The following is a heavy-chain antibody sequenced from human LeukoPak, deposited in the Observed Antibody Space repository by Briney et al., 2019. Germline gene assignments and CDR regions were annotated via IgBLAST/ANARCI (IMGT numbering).Heavy chain of an antibody. CDR2: MNPNSGNK. D-gene: IGHD3-22*01. Sequence: ASVKVSCKASGYTFTGYYVHWVRQATGQGLEWMGWMNPNSGNKGYAQKFQGRVTMTRHTSISTAYMELSSLRSEDTAVYYCARGAQYYYDSSGYYSSRYYYMDVWGKGTTVTISS. CDR3: ARGAQYYYDSSGYYSSRYYYMDV. J-gene: IGHJ6*03. V-gene: IGHV1-8*02. CDR1: GYTFTGYY.